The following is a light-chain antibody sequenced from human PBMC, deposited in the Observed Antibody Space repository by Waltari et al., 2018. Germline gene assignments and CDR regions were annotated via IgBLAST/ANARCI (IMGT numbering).Light chain of an antibody. V-gene: IGKV3-20*01. Sequence: IVLTQSPGTLSLSPGERVTLSCRASQSVSRSLAWYQQKPGQAPKLLIYGASTRATGIPDRFTGSGSGTYFSLTISSLEPEDCAIYFCQHYVRLPATFGQGTKVEIK. J-gene: IGKJ1*01. CDR2: GAS. CDR1: QSVSRS. CDR3: QHYVRLPAT.